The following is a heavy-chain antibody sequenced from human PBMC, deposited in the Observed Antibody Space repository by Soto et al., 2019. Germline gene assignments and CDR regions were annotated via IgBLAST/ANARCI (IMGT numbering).Heavy chain of an antibody. CDR1: GGTFSSYA. D-gene: IGHD2-15*01. Sequence: ASVKVSCKASGGTFSSYAISWVRQAPGQGLEWMGGIIPIFDTANYAQKFQGRVTITADESTSTAYMELSSLRSEDTAVYYCARSPLGYCSGGSCYPEGYYYYGMDVWGQGTTVTVSS. CDR3: ARSPLGYCSGGSCYPEGYYYYGMDV. J-gene: IGHJ6*02. CDR2: IIPIFDTA. V-gene: IGHV1-69*13.